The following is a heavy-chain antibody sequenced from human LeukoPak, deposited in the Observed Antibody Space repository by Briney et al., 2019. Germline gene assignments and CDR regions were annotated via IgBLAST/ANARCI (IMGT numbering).Heavy chain of an antibody. CDR2: INSNSGGT. J-gene: IGHJ3*02. CDR3: ARCWVRRAGAFDI. CDR1: GYTFTGYY. Sequence: ASVKVSCKASGYTFTGYYMHWVRQAPGQGLEWMGWINSNSGGTNYAQKFQGRVTMPGDTSISTAYMGLSRLRSDDTAMYYCARCWVRRAGAFDIWGQGTMVTVSS. D-gene: IGHD6-19*01. V-gene: IGHV1-2*02.